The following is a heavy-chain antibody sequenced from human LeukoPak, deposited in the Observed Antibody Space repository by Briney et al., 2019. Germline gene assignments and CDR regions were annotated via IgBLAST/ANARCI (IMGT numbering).Heavy chain of an antibody. CDR2: INPSGGST. Sequence: ASVKVSCKASGGTFSSYAISWVRQAPGQGLEWMGIINPSGGSTSYAQKFQGRVTMTRDTSTSTVHMELSSLRSEDTAVYYCARGLTIFGVVSPLDYWGQGTLVTVSS. CDR3: ARGLTIFGVVSPLDY. D-gene: IGHD3-3*01. CDR1: GGTFSSYA. J-gene: IGHJ4*02. V-gene: IGHV1-46*01.